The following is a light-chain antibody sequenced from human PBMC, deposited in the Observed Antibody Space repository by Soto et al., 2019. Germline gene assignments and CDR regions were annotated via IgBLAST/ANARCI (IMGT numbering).Light chain of an antibody. Sequence: HSVLTQPASLSGSPGQSITISCTGTSSDVGGYNYVSWYQQHPGKAPKLMIYDVSNRPSGVSNRFSGSKSGNTASLTISGLQAEDEADYYCSSYTSSSTPYVFGTGTKVTVL. CDR3: SSYTSSSTPYV. J-gene: IGLJ1*01. V-gene: IGLV2-14*01. CDR1: SSDVGGYNY. CDR2: DVS.